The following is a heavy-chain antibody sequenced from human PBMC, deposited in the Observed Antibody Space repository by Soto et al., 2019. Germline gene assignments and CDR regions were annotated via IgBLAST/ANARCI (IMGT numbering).Heavy chain of an antibody. CDR2: IIPIFGTA. V-gene: IGHV1-69*01. J-gene: IGHJ5*02. D-gene: IGHD3-10*01. CDR1: GGTFSSYA. CDR3: ARDGYGSGSLSDWFDP. Sequence: QVQLLQSGAEVKTPGSSVKVSCKASGGTFSSYAISWVRQAPGQWLEWMGGIIPIFGTANYAQKFQGRVTITADESTSTAYMELSSLRSADTAVYYCARDGYGSGSLSDWFDPWGQGTLVTVSS.